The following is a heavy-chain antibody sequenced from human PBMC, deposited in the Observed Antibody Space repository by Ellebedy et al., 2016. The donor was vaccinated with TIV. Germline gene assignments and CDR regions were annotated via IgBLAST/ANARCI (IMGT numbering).Heavy chain of an antibody. CDR2: IYYSGST. Sequence: SETLSLXXTVSGGSISRGGYYWSWIRQHPGKGLEWIGYIYYSGSTDYNPSLKSRVSISIDTSKNQFSLNLTSLTAADTAVYYCSRVGLQLIRRGLDHWGQGTLVTFSS. J-gene: IGHJ4*02. D-gene: IGHD1-1*01. V-gene: IGHV4-31*03. CDR1: GGSISRGGYY. CDR3: SRVGLQLIRRGLDH.